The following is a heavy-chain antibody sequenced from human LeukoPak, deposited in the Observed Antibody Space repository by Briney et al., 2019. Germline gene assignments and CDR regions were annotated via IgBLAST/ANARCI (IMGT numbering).Heavy chain of an antibody. V-gene: IGHV3-11*01. CDR2: ISSTGSTI. CDR3: ASNPLLGYCSGGSCPENPYYYYGMDV. D-gene: IGHD2-15*01. Sequence: PGGSLRLSCAASGFTFSDYYVSWIRQAPGKGLEWVSHISSTGSTIYYADSVKGRFTISRDSAKNSLYLQMNSLTAEDTAVYYCASNPLLGYCSGGSCPENPYYYYGMDVWGQEATVTVSS. J-gene: IGHJ6*02. CDR1: GFTFSDYY.